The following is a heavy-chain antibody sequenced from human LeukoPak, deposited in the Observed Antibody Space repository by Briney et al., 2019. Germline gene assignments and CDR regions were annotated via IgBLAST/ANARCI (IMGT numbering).Heavy chain of an antibody. CDR2: IYYSGST. V-gene: IGHV4-39*07. CDR3: ARVRDSSRYFDL. CDR1: GGSISSSSYY. J-gene: IGHJ2*01. Sequence: SETLSLTCTVSGGSISSSSYYWGWIRQPPGKGLEWIGSIYYSGSTYYNPSLKSRVTISVDTSKNQFSLKLSSVTAADTAVYHCARVRDSSRYFDLWGRGTLVTVSS. D-gene: IGHD5-18*01.